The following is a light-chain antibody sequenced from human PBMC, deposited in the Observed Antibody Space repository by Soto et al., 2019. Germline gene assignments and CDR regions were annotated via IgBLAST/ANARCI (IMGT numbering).Light chain of an antibody. CDR3: QYYNDYCWT. V-gene: IGKV1-5*03. J-gene: IGKJ1*01. CDR1: QTISSW. Sequence: DIQLTQSPSTLSASVGDRVTITCRASQTISSWLAWYQQKPGKAPNLLIYKTSNLESGVPSRFSGSGSGTEINLTISSLQPDDFATYYCQYYNDYCWTFGQGTKVEIK. CDR2: KTS.